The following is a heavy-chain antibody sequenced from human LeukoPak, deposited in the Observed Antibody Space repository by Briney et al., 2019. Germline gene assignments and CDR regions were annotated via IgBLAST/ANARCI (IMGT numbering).Heavy chain of an antibody. V-gene: IGHV3-23*01. Sequence: TGGSLRLSCAASLFTFSSYAMSGVRQAPGKGLEWVSAISGSGGSTSSADSVKGRFTISRDKSKNTLYLQMNSLRAEDTAVYYCAKGGNYGSGNYYFDCWGQGTLVTVSS. CDR2: ISGSGGST. J-gene: IGHJ4*02. D-gene: IGHD3-10*01. CDR1: LFTFSSYA. CDR3: AKGGNYGSGNYYFDC.